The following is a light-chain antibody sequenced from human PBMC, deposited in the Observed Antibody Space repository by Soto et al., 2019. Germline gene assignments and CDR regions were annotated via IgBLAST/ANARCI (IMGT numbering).Light chain of an antibody. Sequence: EFVLTHSPGTMSLSPGERATLSCRASQTVRNNYLAWYQQKPGQAPRLLIYDASNRATGIPARFSGSGSGTDFTLTISSLEPEDFAVYYCQQRSNWPPTFGQGTRLEI. V-gene: IGKV3-11*01. J-gene: IGKJ5*01. CDR2: DAS. CDR1: QTVRNNY. CDR3: QQRSNWPPT.